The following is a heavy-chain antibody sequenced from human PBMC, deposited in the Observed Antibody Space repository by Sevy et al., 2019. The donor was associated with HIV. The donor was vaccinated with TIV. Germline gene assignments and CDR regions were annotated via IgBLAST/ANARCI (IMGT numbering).Heavy chain of an antibody. CDR2: IKQDGSEK. D-gene: IGHD1-26*01. J-gene: IGHJ4*02. CDR1: GFTFSSYW. V-gene: IGHV3-7*01. Sequence: GGSLRLSCAASGFTFSSYWMSWVRQAPGKGLEWVANIKQDGSEKYYVDSVRGRFTISRDNAKNSLYLQMNSLRAEDTAVYYCAREEGASRDFFGYWGQGTLVTVSS. CDR3: AREEGASRDFFGY.